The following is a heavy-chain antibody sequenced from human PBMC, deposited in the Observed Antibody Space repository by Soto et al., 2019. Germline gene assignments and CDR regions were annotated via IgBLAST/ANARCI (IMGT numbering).Heavy chain of an antibody. V-gene: IGHV4-34*01. CDR3: AREYGDYGVIDY. D-gene: IGHD4-17*01. CDR2: INHSGST. CDR1: GGSFSGYY. Sequence: QVQLQQWGAGLLKPSETLSLTCAVYGGSFSGYYWGWIRQPPGKGLEWIGEINHSGSTNYNPSLKSRVTIAVAASKNQFSLKLSSVTAADTAVYYCAREYGDYGVIDYWGQGTLVTVSS. J-gene: IGHJ4*02.